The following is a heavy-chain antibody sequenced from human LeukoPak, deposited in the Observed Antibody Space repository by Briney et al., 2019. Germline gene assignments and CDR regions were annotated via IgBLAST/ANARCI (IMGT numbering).Heavy chain of an antibody. V-gene: IGHV3-33*06. CDR1: GFTFSSYG. J-gene: IGHJ4*02. Sequence: GRSLRLSCAASGFTFSSYGMHWVRQAPGKGLEWVAVIWYDGSNKYYADSVKGRFTISRDNSKNTLYLQMNSLRAEDTAVYYCAKDGGYCSGGSCWRGLDYWGQGTLVTVSS. D-gene: IGHD2-15*01. CDR3: AKDGGYCSGGSCWRGLDY. CDR2: IWYDGSNK.